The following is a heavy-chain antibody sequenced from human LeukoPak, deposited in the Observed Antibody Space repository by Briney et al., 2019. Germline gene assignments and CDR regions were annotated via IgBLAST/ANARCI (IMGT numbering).Heavy chain of an antibody. CDR2: INPNSGGT. J-gene: IGHJ4*02. D-gene: IGHD3-22*01. Sequence: ASVKVSCKASGYAFTGYYLHWVRQAPGQGLEWMGWINPNSGGTNYAQKFQGRVTMTRDASISTAYMELSRLRSDDTAVYYCVRDRPSYYDSSVYYRENFDFWGQGTLVTVSS. V-gene: IGHV1-2*02. CDR3: VRDRPSYYDSSVYYRENFDF. CDR1: GYAFTGYY.